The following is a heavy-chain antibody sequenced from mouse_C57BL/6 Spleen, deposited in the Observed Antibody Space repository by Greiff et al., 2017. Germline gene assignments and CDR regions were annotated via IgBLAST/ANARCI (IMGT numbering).Heavy chain of an antibody. J-gene: IGHJ4*01. CDR3: ARYITTLVAPYYYAMDY. D-gene: IGHD1-1*01. Sequence: EVQGVESGGGLVQPGGSLSLSCAASGFTFTDYYMSWVRQPPGKALEWLGFIRNKANGYTTEYSASVKGRFTISRDNSQSILYLQMNALRAEDSATYYCARYITTLVAPYYYAMDYWGQGTSVTVSS. V-gene: IGHV7-3*01. CDR1: GFTFTDYY. CDR2: IRNKANGYTT.